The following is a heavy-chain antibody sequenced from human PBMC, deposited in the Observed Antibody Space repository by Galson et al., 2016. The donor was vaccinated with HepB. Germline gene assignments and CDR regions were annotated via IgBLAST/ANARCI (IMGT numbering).Heavy chain of an antibody. CDR3: VRDVRHHAFDI. V-gene: IGHV3-48*02. CDR2: INVHSDTM. CDR1: GIGFSTYS. D-gene: IGHD1-1*01. Sequence: SLRLSCAASGIGFSTYSMNWVRQAPGRGLEWLSYINVHSDTMYYADTVKGRFTISRDNAKNLLFLQMNSLRDDDTAVYYCVRDVRHHAFDIWGQGTMVSVSS. J-gene: IGHJ3*02.